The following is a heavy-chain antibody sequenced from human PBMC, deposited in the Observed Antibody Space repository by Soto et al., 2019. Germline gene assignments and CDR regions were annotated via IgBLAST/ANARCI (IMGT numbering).Heavy chain of an antibody. J-gene: IGHJ4*02. D-gene: IGHD3-22*01. CDR1: GGSISSSSYY. Sequence: ASETLSLTCTVSGGSISSSSYYWGWIRQPPGKGLEWIGSIYYSGSTYYNPSLKSRVTISVDTSKNQFSLKLSSVTAADTAVYYCARKYYYDSSGYYYAFHYFDYWGQGTLVTVSS. CDR3: ARKYYYDSSGYYYAFHYFDY. V-gene: IGHV4-39*01. CDR2: IYYSGST.